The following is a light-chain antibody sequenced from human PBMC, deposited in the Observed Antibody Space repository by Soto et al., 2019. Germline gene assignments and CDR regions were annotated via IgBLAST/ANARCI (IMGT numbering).Light chain of an antibody. Sequence: QSVLTQPPSASRTPGQRVTISCSGSSSNIGSNTVNWYQQLPGTAPKLLIYSNNQRPSGVPDRFSGSKSGTSASLAISGLQSEDEAEFYCAAWDDSLIGVVFGGGTKVTVL. V-gene: IGLV1-44*01. CDR1: SSNIGSNT. CDR3: AAWDDSLIGVV. J-gene: IGLJ2*01. CDR2: SNN.